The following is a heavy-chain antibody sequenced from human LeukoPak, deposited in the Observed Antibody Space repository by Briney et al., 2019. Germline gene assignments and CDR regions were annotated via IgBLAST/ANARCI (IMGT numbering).Heavy chain of an antibody. CDR2: IKQGGREK. J-gene: IGHJ1*01. Sequence: PGGSLRLSCAASGLTVSSNYMSWVRQAPGKGLEWVANIKQGGREKYYVDSVKGRFTISRDNAKSSLYLQMNSLRDEDTAVYYCAGDFGYFQHWGQGTLVTVSS. CDR3: AGDFGYFQH. CDR1: GLTVSSNY. D-gene: IGHD3-10*01. V-gene: IGHV3-7*04.